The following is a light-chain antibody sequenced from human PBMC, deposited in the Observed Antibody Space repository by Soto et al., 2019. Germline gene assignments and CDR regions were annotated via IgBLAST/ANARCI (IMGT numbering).Light chain of an antibody. Sequence: QSVLTQPPSVSAAPGQKVTISCSGSTSNIGNNYVSWYQQLPGTAPQLLIYENDKRPSGIPARFSGSKSGTSATLGITGLQTGDEADYSCGTWDRSLSAYVFGTGTKVTV. CDR3: GTWDRSLSAYV. V-gene: IGLV1-51*02. CDR2: END. CDR1: TSNIGNNY. J-gene: IGLJ1*01.